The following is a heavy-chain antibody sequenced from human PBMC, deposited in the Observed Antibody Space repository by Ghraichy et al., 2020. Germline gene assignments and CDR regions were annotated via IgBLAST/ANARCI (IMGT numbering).Heavy chain of an antibody. V-gene: IGHV4-34*01. Sequence: SETLSLTCAVYGGSFSGYYWSWIRQPPGKGLEWIGEINHSGSTNYNPSLKSRVTISVDTSKNQFSLKLSSVTAADTAVYYCARACIASAGAVYYYYGMDVWGQGTTVTVSS. D-gene: IGHD6-13*01. J-gene: IGHJ6*02. CDR3: ARACIASAGAVYYYYGMDV. CDR2: INHSGST. CDR1: GGSFSGYY.